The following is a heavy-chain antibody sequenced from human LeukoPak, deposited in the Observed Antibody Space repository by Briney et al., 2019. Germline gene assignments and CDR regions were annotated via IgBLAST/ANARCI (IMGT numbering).Heavy chain of an antibody. D-gene: IGHD3-10*02. Sequence: ASVKVSCKASEYTFTGYYMHWVRQAPGQGLEWMGWINPNSGGTNYAQKFQGRVTMTRDTSISTAYMELGRLRSDDTAVYYCARDSLGSGSYYDYWGQGTLVTVSS. V-gene: IGHV1-2*02. CDR1: EYTFTGYY. CDR3: ARDSLGSGSYYDY. CDR2: INPNSGGT. J-gene: IGHJ4*02.